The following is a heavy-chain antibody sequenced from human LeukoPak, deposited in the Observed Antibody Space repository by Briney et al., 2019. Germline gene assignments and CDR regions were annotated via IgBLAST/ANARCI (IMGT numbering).Heavy chain of an antibody. CDR3: ARTPYDSSGYYASDYMDV. J-gene: IGHJ6*03. Sequence: GGSLRLSCAASGFTFSDYYMSWIRQAPGKGLEWVSYISSSGSTIYYADSVKGRFTISRDNAKNSLYLQMNSLRAEDTAVNYCARTPYDSSGYYASDYMDVWGKGTTVTVSS. V-gene: IGHV3-11*04. CDR1: GFTFSDYY. CDR2: ISSSGSTI. D-gene: IGHD3-22*01.